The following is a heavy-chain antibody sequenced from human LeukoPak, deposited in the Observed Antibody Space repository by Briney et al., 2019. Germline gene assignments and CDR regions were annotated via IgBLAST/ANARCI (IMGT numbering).Heavy chain of an antibody. CDR2: IYYSGST. V-gene: IGHV4-59*08. Sequence: PSDTLSLTCTVSGDSINSYYWSWIRQPPGKGLEWIGYIYYSGSTNYNPSLKSRVAISVDTSKNQFSLELNSVTAADTAVYYCARRYYGSGAYNSYFFDYWGQGTQVTVSS. CDR3: ARRYYGSGAYNSYFFDY. D-gene: IGHD3-10*01. CDR1: GDSINSYY. J-gene: IGHJ4*02.